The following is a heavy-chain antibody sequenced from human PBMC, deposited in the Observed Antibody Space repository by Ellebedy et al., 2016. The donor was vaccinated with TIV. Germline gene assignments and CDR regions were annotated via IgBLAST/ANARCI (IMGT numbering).Heavy chain of an antibody. CDR3: ARGHSGSYRNAFDI. CDR1: GYTFTGYY. Sequence: AASVKVSCKASGYTFTGYYMHWVRQAPGQGLEWMGWINPNSGGTSYAQKFQGWVTMTRDTSISTAYMELSRLRSDDTAVYSCARGHSGSYRNAFDIWGQGTMVTVSS. CDR2: INPNSGGT. D-gene: IGHD1-26*01. J-gene: IGHJ3*02. V-gene: IGHV1-2*04.